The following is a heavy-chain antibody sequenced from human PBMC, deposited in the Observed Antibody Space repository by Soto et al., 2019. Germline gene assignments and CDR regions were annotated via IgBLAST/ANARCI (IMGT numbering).Heavy chain of an antibody. J-gene: IGHJ4*02. CDR1: GFTFSRYG. CDR3: ARDDDFEHNGLDY. CDR2: IVRDGGQK. V-gene: IGHV3-33*01. D-gene: IGHD1-1*01. Sequence: QVHLVESGGGVVQPGRPLRLSCAASGFTFSRYGMHWVRQAPGKGLEWVGVIVRDGGQKQYADSVRGRFTISRDNFKNTLYLEMNSVTVAHPAVYYCARDDDFEHNGLDYWGQGTLVTVSS.